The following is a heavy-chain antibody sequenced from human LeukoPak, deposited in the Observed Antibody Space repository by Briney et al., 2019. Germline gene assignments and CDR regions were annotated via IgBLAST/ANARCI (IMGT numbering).Heavy chain of an antibody. CDR2: ISAYNGNT. CDR3: AREIGYCTSTSCRNYYYMDV. V-gene: IGHV1-18*01. D-gene: IGHD2-2*01. J-gene: IGHJ6*03. CDR1: GYTFTSYG. Sequence: ASVKVSCKASGYTFTSYGISWVRQAPGQGLEWMGWISAYNGNTNYAQKLQGRVTMTTDTSTSTAYMELRSLRSDDTAVYYCAREIGYCTSTSCRNYYYMDVWGQGTTVTVSS.